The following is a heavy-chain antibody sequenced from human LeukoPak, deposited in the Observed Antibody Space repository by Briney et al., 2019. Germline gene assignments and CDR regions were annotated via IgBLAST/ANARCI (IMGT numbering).Heavy chain of an antibody. V-gene: IGHV3-30*04. CDR1: GFTFSSYA. Sequence: GGSLRLSCAASGFTFSSYAMEWVRQSPGKGLEWVAVVSSDGSDKYYADSVKGRFTISRDNAKNSLYLQMNSLRAEDTAVYYCARDHSGRIARGDAFDIWGQGTMVTVSS. CDR3: ARDHSGRIARGDAFDI. D-gene: IGHD1-26*01. CDR2: VSSDGSDK. J-gene: IGHJ3*02.